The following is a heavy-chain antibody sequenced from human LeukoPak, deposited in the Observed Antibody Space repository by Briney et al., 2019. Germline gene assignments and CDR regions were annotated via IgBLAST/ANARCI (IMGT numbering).Heavy chain of an antibody. D-gene: IGHD1-14*01. J-gene: IGHJ5*02. CDR3: ASRSEHRS. Sequence: GGSLRLSCAASGFTFSSYAMHWVRQAPGKGLEYVSSISSSSSYIYYADSVKGRFTISRDNAKNSLYLQMNSLRAEDTAVYYCASRSEHRSWGQGTLVTVSS. CDR1: GFTFSSYA. CDR2: ISSSSSYI. V-gene: IGHV3-21*01.